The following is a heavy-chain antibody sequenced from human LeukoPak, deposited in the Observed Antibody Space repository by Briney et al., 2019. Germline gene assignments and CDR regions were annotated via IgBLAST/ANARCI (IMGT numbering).Heavy chain of an antibody. CDR2: ISYDGSNK. D-gene: IGHD3-3*01. V-gene: IGHV3-30-3*01. CDR1: GFTFSSYA. Sequence: PGRSLRLSCAASGFTFSSYAMHWVRQAPGKGLEWVAVISYDGSNKYYADSVKGRFTISRDNSKNTLFLHMNSLRAKDTAVYYCAREAPDFWSGYYGHWGQGALVTVSS. J-gene: IGHJ4*02. CDR3: AREAPDFWSGYYGH.